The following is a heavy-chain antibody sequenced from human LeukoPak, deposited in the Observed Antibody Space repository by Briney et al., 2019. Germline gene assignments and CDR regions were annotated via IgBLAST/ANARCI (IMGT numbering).Heavy chain of an antibody. D-gene: IGHD6-19*01. CDR2: ISGSGGST. J-gene: IGHJ4*02. CDR3: AKEGAYSSGWQHYYFDY. Sequence: GGSLRLSCAASGFTFSSYAMSWVRQAPGKGLEWVSAISGSGGSTYYADSVKGRLTISRDNSKNTLYLQMNSLRAEDTAVYYCAKEGAYSSGWQHYYFDYWGQGTLVTVSS. CDR1: GFTFSSYA. V-gene: IGHV3-23*01.